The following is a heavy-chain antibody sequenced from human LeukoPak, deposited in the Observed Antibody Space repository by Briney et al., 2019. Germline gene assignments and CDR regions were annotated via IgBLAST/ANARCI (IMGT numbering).Heavy chain of an antibody. V-gene: IGHV3-23*01. Sequence: PGGSLRLSCAASGFTFGNYAMSWVRQAPGKGLEWVSVIGGSGGSTFYADSVRGRITISRDNSKNTLYLQMNSLRAEDTAVYYCAKGPYSSSWYYFDYWGQGTLVTVSS. J-gene: IGHJ4*02. CDR3: AKGPYSSSWYYFDY. D-gene: IGHD6-13*01. CDR2: IGGSGGST. CDR1: GFTFGNYA.